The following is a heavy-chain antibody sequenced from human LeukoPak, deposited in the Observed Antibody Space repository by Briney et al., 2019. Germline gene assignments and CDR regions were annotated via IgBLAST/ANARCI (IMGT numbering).Heavy chain of an antibody. CDR1: GGSISSYY. Sequence: SETLSLTCTVSGGSISSYYWSWIRLPPGKGLEWIGYIYYSGSTNYNPSLKSRVTISVDTSKNQFSLKLSSVTAADTAVYYCARVVIFDAFDIWGQGTMVTVSS. J-gene: IGHJ3*02. D-gene: IGHD2-21*01. CDR2: IYYSGST. CDR3: ARVVIFDAFDI. V-gene: IGHV4-59*01.